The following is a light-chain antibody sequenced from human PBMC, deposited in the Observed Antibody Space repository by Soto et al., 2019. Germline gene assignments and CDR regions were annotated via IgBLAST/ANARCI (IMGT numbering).Light chain of an antibody. CDR2: EVS. CDR1: SSDVGGYNY. V-gene: IGLV2-14*01. CDR3: SSYTSSSTWV. Sequence: QSALTQPASVSGSPGQSITISCTGTSSDVGGYNYVSWYQQPPGKAPNLMIYEVSNRPSGVSNRFSGSKSGNTSSLTISGLQAEDEAYYYCSSYTSSSTWVFGGGTKVTVL. J-gene: IGLJ3*02.